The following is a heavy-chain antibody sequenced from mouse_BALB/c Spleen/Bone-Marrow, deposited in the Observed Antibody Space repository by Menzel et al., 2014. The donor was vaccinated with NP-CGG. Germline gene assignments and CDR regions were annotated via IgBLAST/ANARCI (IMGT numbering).Heavy chain of an antibody. J-gene: IGHJ2*01. CDR2: VSTGSTII. CDR1: GFTFSNFG. V-gene: IGHV5-17*02. Sequence: EVKVVESGGGLVQPGGSRKLSCAASGFTFSNFGMHWFRQSPEKGLEWAAFVSTGSTIIYYADTVKGRFTISRDNPENTLFLQMTSLRSEDTAIYYCARSHFYGNYFDYWGQGTTLTVSS. D-gene: IGHD2-1*01. CDR3: ARSHFYGNYFDY.